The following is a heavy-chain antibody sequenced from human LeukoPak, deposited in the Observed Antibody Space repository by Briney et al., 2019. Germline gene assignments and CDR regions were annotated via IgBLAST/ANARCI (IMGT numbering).Heavy chain of an antibody. CDR1: GYTFTGYY. CDR2: INPNNGGK. J-gene: IGHJ5*02. CDR3: ARVSSSYYGSGSYKNWFDP. V-gene: IGHV1-2*02. D-gene: IGHD3-10*01. Sequence: ASVKVSCKASGYTFTGYYIHWVRQAPGQGLEWMGWINPNNGGKNSAQKFQGRVTMTRDTSISTTYMELSRLRSDDTAVYYCARVSSSYYGSGSYKNWFDPWGQGTLVTVSS.